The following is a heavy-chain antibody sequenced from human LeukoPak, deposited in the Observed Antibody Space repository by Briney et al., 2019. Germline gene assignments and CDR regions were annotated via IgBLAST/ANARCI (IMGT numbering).Heavy chain of an antibody. J-gene: IGHJ4*02. V-gene: IGHV4-34*01. D-gene: IGHD4-23*01. CDR1: GGSFSGYY. CDR2: INHSGSP. CDR3: ASGYGGKRHY. Sequence: TSETLSLTCAVYGGSFSGYYWSWIREPPGKGLGWIGEINHSGSPNYNPSLKSRVTKSVDASKNQFSLKLSAVAVSLSARSYCASGYGGKRHYWAQGPLVTVSS.